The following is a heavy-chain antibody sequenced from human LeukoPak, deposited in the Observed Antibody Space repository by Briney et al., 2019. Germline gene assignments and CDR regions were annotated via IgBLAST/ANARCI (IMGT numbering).Heavy chain of an antibody. J-gene: IGHJ4*02. CDR2: IYYSGST. D-gene: IGHD4-23*01. CDR3: ARAQTYMTTVVRYYFDY. V-gene: IGHV4-31*03. CDR1: GGSISSGGYY. Sequence: SQTLSLTCTVSGGSISSGGYYWSWIRQHPGKGLEWIGYIYYSGSTYYNPSLKSRVTISVDTSENQFSLKLSSVTAADTAVYYCARAQTYMTTVVRYYFDYWGQGALVTVSS.